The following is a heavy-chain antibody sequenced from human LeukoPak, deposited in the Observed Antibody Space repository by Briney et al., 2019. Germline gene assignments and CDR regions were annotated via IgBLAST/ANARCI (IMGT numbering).Heavy chain of an antibody. CDR3: ARTTYYYDSSGYFSFIDY. Sequence: SETLSLTCAVYGGSFSGYYWSWIRQPPGKGLEWIGEINHSGSTNYNPSLKSRVTMSVDTSKNQFSLKLSSVTAADTAVYYCARTTYYYDSSGYFSFIDYWGQGTLVTVSS. J-gene: IGHJ4*02. CDR2: INHSGST. D-gene: IGHD3-22*01. V-gene: IGHV4-34*01. CDR1: GGSFSGYY.